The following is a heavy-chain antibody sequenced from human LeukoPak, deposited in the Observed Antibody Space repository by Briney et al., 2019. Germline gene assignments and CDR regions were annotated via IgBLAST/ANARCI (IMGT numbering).Heavy chain of an antibody. CDR2: IKSKTDGGTT. D-gene: IGHD6-19*01. CDR3: TTAAGPYAELDY. CDR1: GFTLSNAW. V-gene: IGHV3-15*01. J-gene: IGHJ4*02. Sequence: GGSLRLSCAASGFTLSNAWMSWVRQAPGKGLEWVGRIKSKTDGGTTDYAPPVKGRFTISRDDSKNTLYLQMNSLKTEDTAVYYCTTAAGPYAELDYWGQGTLVTVSS.